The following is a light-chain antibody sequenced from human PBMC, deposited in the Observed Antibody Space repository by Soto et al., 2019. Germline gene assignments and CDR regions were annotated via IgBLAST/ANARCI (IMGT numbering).Light chain of an antibody. Sequence: EFVLRQFPGTLSLSPGERATLSSRASRSLTRTYLAWYQQKPGQSPRLLIYGAFTRATGLPARFSGSGSGTEFTLTISTLQYEDFAVYYCQQYEAWPRSFGGGTKVDIK. V-gene: IGKV3-15*01. CDR2: GAF. CDR1: RSLTRT. CDR3: QQYEAWPRS. J-gene: IGKJ4*01.